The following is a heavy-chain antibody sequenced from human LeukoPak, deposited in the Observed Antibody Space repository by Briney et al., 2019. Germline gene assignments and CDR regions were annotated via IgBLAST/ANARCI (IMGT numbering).Heavy chain of an antibody. D-gene: IGHD3-10*01. CDR3: ASAASGSYYTPFDY. CDR1: GFTFSDYY. J-gene: IGHJ4*02. Sequence: PGGSLRLSCAASGFTFSDYYLSWIRQAPGKGLGWGSYISGSGSTIYYADSVKGRFTISRDNAKNSLYLQMNSLRAEDTAVYYCASAASGSYYTPFDYWGQGTLVTVSS. CDR2: ISGSGSTI. V-gene: IGHV3-11*01.